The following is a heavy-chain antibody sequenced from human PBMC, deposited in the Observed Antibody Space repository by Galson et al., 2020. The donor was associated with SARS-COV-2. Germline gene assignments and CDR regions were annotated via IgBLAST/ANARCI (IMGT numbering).Heavy chain of an antibody. D-gene: IGHD6-19*01. CDR2: MNPNSGNT. V-gene: IGHV1-8*01. CDR3: ARGRRRQQWLVLDYYYMDV. Sequence: ASVKVSCKASGYTFTSYDINWVRQATGQGLEWMGWMNPNSGNTGYAQEFQGRVTMTRNTSISTAYMELSSLRSEDTAVYYCARGRRRQQWLVLDYYYMDVWGKGTTVTVSS. J-gene: IGHJ6*03. CDR1: GYTFTSYD.